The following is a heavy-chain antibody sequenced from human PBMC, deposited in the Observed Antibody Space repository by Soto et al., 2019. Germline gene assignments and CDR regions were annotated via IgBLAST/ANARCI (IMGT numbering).Heavy chain of an antibody. CDR2: IWHDGTNK. CDR1: GFTFNSFG. V-gene: IGHV3-33*01. CDR3: ARTGLQTVHATSYYYGLDV. D-gene: IGHD1-1*01. Sequence: QVQLVESGGCVVQPGTSLRLSCEASGFTFNSFGMHWVRQAPGKGLEWVAMIWHDGTNKYYVDSVKGRFTISRDNSKDTLYLQMNNPRAEDTAVYYCARTGLQTVHATSYYYGLDVWGQGTTVTVAS. J-gene: IGHJ6*02.